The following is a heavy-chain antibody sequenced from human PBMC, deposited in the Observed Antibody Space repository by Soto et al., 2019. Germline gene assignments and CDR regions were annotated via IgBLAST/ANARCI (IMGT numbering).Heavy chain of an antibody. V-gene: IGHV4-4*02. CDR2: IYHIGNT. Sequence: QVQLQESGPGLVKPSGTLSLTCALSGASIITDNWWSWVRQPPGKEMEWIGEIYHIGNTNFNPSVKSRVNISVDTSKIQFTLTVSSVTAADTAIYYCARASASSKLRGVVINWGQGTLVTVSS. D-gene: IGHD3-10*01. J-gene: IGHJ4*02. CDR1: GASIITDNW. CDR3: ARASASSKLRGVVIN.